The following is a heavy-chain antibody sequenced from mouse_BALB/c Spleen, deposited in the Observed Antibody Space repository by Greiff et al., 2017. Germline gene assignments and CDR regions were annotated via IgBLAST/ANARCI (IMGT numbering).Heavy chain of an antibody. CDR3: ARVTGNYAMDY. CDR1: GFTFSSYG. CDR2: INSNGGST. V-gene: IGHV5-6-3*01. J-gene: IGHJ4*01. D-gene: IGHD4-1*01. Sequence: EVQLMESGGGLVQPGGSLKLSCAASGFTFSSYGMSWVRQTPDKRLELVATINSNGGSTYYPDSVKGRFTISRDNAKNTLYLQMSSLKSEDTAMYYCARVTGNYAMDYWGQGTSVTVSS.